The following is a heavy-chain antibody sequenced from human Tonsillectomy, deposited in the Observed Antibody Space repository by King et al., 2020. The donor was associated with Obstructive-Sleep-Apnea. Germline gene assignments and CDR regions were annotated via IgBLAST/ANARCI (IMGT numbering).Heavy chain of an antibody. V-gene: IGHV3-23*04. CDR1: GFTFSNYV. D-gene: IGHD5-24*01. J-gene: IGHJ4*02. CDR2: ISDSGDRT. Sequence: VQLVESGGGLAQPGGSLRLSCAVSGFTFSNYVMSWIRQAPGKGLEWVSVISDSGDRTYYADSVRGRFTISRDNSKNTLYLQMNSLRAEDTAVYYCAKDGRWGGGYWGQGTLVIVSS. CDR3: AKDGRWGGGY.